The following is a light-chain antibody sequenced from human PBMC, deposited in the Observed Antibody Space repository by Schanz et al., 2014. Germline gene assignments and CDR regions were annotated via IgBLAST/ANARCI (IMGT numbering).Light chain of an antibody. Sequence: QSVLTQPASVSGSPGQSITISCTGTSSDVGGYNYVSWYQQHPGKAPKLMIYKVTQRPSGVPDRFAGSKSGNTASLTISGLQAEDEAEYFCCSYAGTYTPNWVFGGGTKLTVL. V-gene: IGLV2-11*01. J-gene: IGLJ3*02. CDR2: KVT. CDR3: CSYAGTYTPNWV. CDR1: SSDVGGYNY.